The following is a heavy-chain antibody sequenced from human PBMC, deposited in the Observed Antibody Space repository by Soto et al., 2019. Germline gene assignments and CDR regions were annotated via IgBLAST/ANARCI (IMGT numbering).Heavy chain of an antibody. CDR1: GFTFSSYA. J-gene: IGHJ4*02. CDR3: AKDRGPKLDTAMVDY. D-gene: IGHD5-18*01. V-gene: IGHV3-23*01. Sequence: GGSLRLSCAASGFTFSSYAMSWVRQAPGKGLEWVSAISGSGGSTYYADSVKGRFSISRDNSKNTLYLQMNSLRAEDTAVYYCAKDRGPKLDTAMVDYWGQGTLVTVSS. CDR2: ISGSGGST.